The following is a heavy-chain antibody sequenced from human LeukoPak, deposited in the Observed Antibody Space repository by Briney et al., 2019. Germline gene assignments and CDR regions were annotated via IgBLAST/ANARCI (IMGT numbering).Heavy chain of an antibody. V-gene: IGHV3-7*01. CDR1: GISFSGNW. Sequence: GGSLRLSCAASGISFSGNWMSWVRQAPGEGLEWVASIKYDGSAKYNADSVKGRFTISRDNAKNSLYLEMNSLTAEDTAVYYCAFSNAFKVWGQGTLVTVSS. CDR2: IKYDGSAK. CDR3: AFSNAFKV. D-gene: IGHD2-8*01. J-gene: IGHJ4*02.